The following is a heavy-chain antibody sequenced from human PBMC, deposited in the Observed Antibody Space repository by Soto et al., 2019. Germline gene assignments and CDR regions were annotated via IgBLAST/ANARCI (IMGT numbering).Heavy chain of an antibody. CDR2: IYYSGST. CDR1: GGSISSGDYY. V-gene: IGHV4-30-4*01. D-gene: IGHD7-27*01. J-gene: IGHJ4*02. Sequence: QVQLQESGPGLVKPSQTMSLTCTGCGGSISSGDYYWSWIRQPPGKGLEWIGYIYYSGSTYYNPSLKSRVTISVDTSKNQFSLKLSSVTAADTAVYYCARSLTGDRKSDYWGQGTLVTVSS. CDR3: ARSLTGDRKSDY.